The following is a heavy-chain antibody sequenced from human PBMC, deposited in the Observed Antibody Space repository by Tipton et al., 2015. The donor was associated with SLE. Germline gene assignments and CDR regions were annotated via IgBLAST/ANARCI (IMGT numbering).Heavy chain of an antibody. CDR2: IYHSGST. CDR3: ASHSSGWYYYCDY. V-gene: IGHV4-38-2*01. CDR1: SYSIRSGYY. D-gene: IGHD6-19*01. Sequence: TLSLTCAVSSYSIRSGYYWGWIRQPPGKGLEWIGSIYHSGSTYYNPSLKSRVTMSVDTSKNQFSLKLSSVTAADTAVYYCASHSSGWYYYCDYWGQGTLVTVSS. J-gene: IGHJ4*02.